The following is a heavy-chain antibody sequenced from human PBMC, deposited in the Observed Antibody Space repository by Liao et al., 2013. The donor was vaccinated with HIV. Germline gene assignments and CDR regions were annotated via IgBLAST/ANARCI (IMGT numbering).Heavy chain of an antibody. CDR2: IYNSGSTT. V-gene: IGHV4-4*07. J-gene: IGHJ3*02. CDR3: ARGNAQGYNYAYDAFDI. Sequence: QVQLQESGPGLVKPSETLSLTCSVSGGSISGYSWSWIRQSAGKGLEWIGRIYNSGSTTNYNPSLKSRVTMSVDTSKNQFSLNLRSVTAADTAVFYCARGNAQGYNYAYDAFDIWGQGTMVTVSS. CDR1: GGSISGYS. D-gene: IGHD5-18*01.